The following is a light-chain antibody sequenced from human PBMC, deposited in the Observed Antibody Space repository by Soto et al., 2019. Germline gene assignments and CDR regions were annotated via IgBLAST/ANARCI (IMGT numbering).Light chain of an antibody. CDR2: KAS. V-gene: IGKV1-5*03. Sequence: DIQMTQSPSTLSASVGDRVTITCGASQSVSGWLAWYQQKPGEAPNLLVYKASTLETGVPSRFTASGSGTRFTLTISGLQPDDFATYYCQQYKTYPWTFGQGTKVEIK. CDR3: QQYKTYPWT. CDR1: QSVSGW. J-gene: IGKJ1*01.